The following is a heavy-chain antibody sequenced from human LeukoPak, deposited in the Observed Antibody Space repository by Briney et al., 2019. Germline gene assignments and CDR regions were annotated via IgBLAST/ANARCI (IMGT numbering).Heavy chain of an antibody. CDR2: IYYSGST. Sequence: SETLSLTCTVSGGSVSSGSYYWSWTRQPPGKGLEWIGYIYYSGSTNYNPSLKSRVTISVDTSKNQFSLKLSSVTAADTAVYYCARDLGDYVVDYWGQGTLVTVSS. J-gene: IGHJ4*02. V-gene: IGHV4-61*01. D-gene: IGHD4-17*01. CDR3: ARDLGDYVVDY. CDR1: GGSVSSGSYY.